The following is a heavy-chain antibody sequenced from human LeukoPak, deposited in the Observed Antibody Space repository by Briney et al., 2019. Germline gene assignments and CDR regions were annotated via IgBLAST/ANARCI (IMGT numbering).Heavy chain of an antibody. CDR3: ARGTYYYDSSGYYSPYFDY. D-gene: IGHD3-22*01. Sequence: PSETLSLTCTVSGDSISSYYWSWIRQPPGKGLEWIGYIYYSGSTNYNPSLKSRVTISVDTSKNQFSLKLSSVTAADTAVYYCARGTYYYDSSGYYSPYFDYWGQGTLVTVSS. CDR1: GDSISSYY. J-gene: IGHJ4*02. CDR2: IYYSGST. V-gene: IGHV4-59*01.